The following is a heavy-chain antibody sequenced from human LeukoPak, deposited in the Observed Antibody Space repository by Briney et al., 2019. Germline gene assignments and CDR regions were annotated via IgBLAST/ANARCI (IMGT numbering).Heavy chain of an antibody. Sequence: ASVKVSCKASGYTFTVYYMHWVRQAPGQGLEWMGWINPNSGGTNYAQKFQGRVTMTRDTSISTAYMELSRLRSDDTAVYYCARDLSRGYDFFDYWGQGNLATVSS. CDR1: GYTFTVYY. V-gene: IGHV1-2*02. D-gene: IGHD5-12*01. J-gene: IGHJ4*02. CDR2: INPNSGGT. CDR3: ARDLSRGYDFFDY.